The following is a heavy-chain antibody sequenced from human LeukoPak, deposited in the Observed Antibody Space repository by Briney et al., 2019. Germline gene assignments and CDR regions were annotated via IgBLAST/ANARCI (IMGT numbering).Heavy chain of an antibody. CDR2: IYYSGST. D-gene: IGHD6-13*01. V-gene: IGHV4-30-4*08. J-gene: IGHJ6*03. Sequence: SQTLSLTCTVSGGSISSGDYYWSWIRQPPGKGLEWIGYIYYSGSTYYNPSLKSRVTISVDTSKNQFSLKLSSVTAADTAVYYCARGGGYTFHYYYYMDVWGKGTTVTVSS. CDR3: ARGGGYTFHYYYYMDV. CDR1: GGSISSGDYY.